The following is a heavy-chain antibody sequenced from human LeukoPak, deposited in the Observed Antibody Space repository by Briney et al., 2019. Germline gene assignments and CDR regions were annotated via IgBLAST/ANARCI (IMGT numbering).Heavy chain of an antibody. CDR1: GGSISGSY. Sequence: SETLSLTCTVSGGSISGSYWSWVRQPPGKGLEWIAYMYNSGSTNYNPSLKSRVTISIDTSKDQFSLKLSSLTAADTAIYYCARGIESYGDYGYWGQGILVTVSS. V-gene: IGHV4-59*01. CDR2: MYNSGST. CDR3: ARGIESYGDYGY. J-gene: IGHJ4*02. D-gene: IGHD4-17*01.